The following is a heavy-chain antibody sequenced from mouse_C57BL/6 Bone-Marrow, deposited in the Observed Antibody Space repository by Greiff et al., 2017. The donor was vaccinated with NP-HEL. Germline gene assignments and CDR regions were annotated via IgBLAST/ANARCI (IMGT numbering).Heavy chain of an antibody. CDR2: IDPSDSYT. CDR3: VREGYGSSYGRNYFDY. D-gene: IGHD1-1*01. Sequence: QVQLQQPGAELVMPGASVKLSCKASGYTFTSYWMHWVKQRPGQGLEWIGEIDPSDSYTNYNQKFKGKSTLTVDKSSSTAYMQLSSLTSEDSAVYYWVREGYGSSYGRNYFDYWGQGTTLTVS. J-gene: IGHJ2*01. CDR1: GYTFTSYW. V-gene: IGHV1-69*01.